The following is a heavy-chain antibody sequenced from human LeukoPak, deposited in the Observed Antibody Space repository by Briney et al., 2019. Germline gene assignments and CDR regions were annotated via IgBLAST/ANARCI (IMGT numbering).Heavy chain of an antibody. V-gene: IGHV4-59*08. CDR3: ARLAAAGHFDY. J-gene: IGHJ4*02. Sequence: NTSETLSLTCTVSGGSISSYYWSWIRQPPGKGLEWIGYIYYSGSTNYNPSLKSRVTISVDTSKNQFSLKLSSVTAADTAVYYCARLAAAGHFDYWGQGTLVTVSS. D-gene: IGHD6-13*01. CDR1: GGSISSYY. CDR2: IYYSGST.